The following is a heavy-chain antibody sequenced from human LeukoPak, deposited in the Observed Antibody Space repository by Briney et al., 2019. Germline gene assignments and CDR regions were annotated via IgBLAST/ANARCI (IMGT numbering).Heavy chain of an antibody. CDR1: GFTFGDYA. Sequence: PGGSLRLSCTASGFTFGDYAMSWFRQAPGKGLEWVSSISSSSSYIYYADSVKGRFTISRDNAKNPLYLQMNSLRAEDTAVYYCARDPGSLVCLDYWGQGTLVTVSS. J-gene: IGHJ4*02. CDR2: ISSSSSYI. D-gene: IGHD3-10*01. V-gene: IGHV3-21*01. CDR3: ARDPGSLVCLDY.